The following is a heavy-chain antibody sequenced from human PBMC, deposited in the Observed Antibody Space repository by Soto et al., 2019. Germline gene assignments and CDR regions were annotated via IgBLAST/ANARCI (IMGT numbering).Heavy chain of an antibody. Sequence: SETLSLTCAVYGGSFSGYYWSWIRQPPGKGLEWIGEINHSGSTNYNPSLKSRVTISVDTSKNQFSLKLSSVTAADTAVYYCAALYGDYIINYFDYWGQGTLVTVSS. V-gene: IGHV4-34*01. CDR1: GGSFSGYY. J-gene: IGHJ4*02. CDR2: INHSGST. CDR3: AALYGDYIINYFDY. D-gene: IGHD4-17*01.